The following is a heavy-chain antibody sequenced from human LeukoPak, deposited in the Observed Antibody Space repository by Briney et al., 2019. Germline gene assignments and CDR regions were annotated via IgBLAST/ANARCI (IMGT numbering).Heavy chain of an antibody. Sequence: GGSLRLSCAASGFTFSSYSMNWVRQAPRKGLEWVSSISSSSSYIYYADSVKGRFTISRDNAKNSLYLQMNSLRAEDTAVYYCARVDCSSTSCYLGAQTAGTTVGVWGKGPTVTVSS. CDR1: GFTFSSYS. J-gene: IGHJ6*04. V-gene: IGHV3-21*01. CDR2: ISSSSSYI. D-gene: IGHD2-2*01. CDR3: ARVDCSSTSCYLGAQTAGTTVGV.